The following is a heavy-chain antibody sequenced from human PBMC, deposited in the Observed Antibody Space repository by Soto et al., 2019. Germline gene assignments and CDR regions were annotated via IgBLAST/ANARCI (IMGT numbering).Heavy chain of an antibody. V-gene: IGHV3-9*01. CDR2: ISWNSNII. CDR3: AKGGPDGFCSSSWSSFDY. CDR1: GFTFDDYA. J-gene: IGHJ4*02. D-gene: IGHD2-2*01. Sequence: EEQLVESGGGLVQPGRSLRLSCAASGFTFDDYAMHWVRRVPGKGLEWVSSISWNSNIIGYADSVKGRFTISRDNAKNSLYLQMNRLRTEDTALYYCAKGGPDGFCSSSWSSFDYWGQGTLVTVSS.